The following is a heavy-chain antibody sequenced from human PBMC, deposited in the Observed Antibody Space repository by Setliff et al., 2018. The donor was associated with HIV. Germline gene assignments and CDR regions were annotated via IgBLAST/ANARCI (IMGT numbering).Heavy chain of an antibody. CDR3: AREFGAGIRQIVAGEFYYMDV. J-gene: IGHJ6*03. D-gene: IGHD5-12*01. Sequence: ASVKVSCKTSGYTFAVYYIHWVRQAPGQGLEWMGRINPNNGDTNYAQKFQGRVTMTRDTSISTAYMELSRLRSDDTAVYYCAREFGAGIRQIVAGEFYYMDVWGKGTTVTVSS. CDR1: GYTFAVYY. V-gene: IGHV1-2*06. CDR2: INPNNGDT.